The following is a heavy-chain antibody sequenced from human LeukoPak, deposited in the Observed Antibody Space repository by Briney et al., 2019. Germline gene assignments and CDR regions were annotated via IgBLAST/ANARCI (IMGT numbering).Heavy chain of an antibody. CDR2: NSGSGDRT. V-gene: IGHV3-23*01. D-gene: IGHD6-13*01. CDR3: AKDIRSSWYYFQD. J-gene: IGHJ1*01. Sequence: PGGSLRLPCAASGFSFSNYAMTWVRQAPGKGLEWISTNSGSGDRTYHADSVKGRFTISRDNSKNTLYVQMNSLRAEDTAVYYCAKDIRSSWYYFQDWGQGTLVTVSS. CDR1: GFSFSNYA.